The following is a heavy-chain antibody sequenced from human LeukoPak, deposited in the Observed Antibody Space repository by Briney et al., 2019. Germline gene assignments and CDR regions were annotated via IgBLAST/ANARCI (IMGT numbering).Heavy chain of an antibody. CDR2: ISYDGSNK. CDR1: GFTFSSYA. Sequence: GGSLRLSCAASGFTFSSYAMHWVRQAPGKGLEWVAVISYDGSNKYYADSVKGRFTISRDNSKNTLYLQMNSLRAEDTAVYYCARSYDSCGYHPFSFDYWGQGTLVTVSS. J-gene: IGHJ4*02. D-gene: IGHD3-22*01. V-gene: IGHV3-30-3*01. CDR3: ARSYDSCGYHPFSFDY.